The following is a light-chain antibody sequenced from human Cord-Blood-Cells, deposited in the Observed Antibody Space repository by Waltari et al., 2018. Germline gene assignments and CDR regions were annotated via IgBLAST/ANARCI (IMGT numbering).Light chain of an antibody. CDR2: DVS. Sequence: QSALTQPRPVSGSPGQSVTISCTGTSSDVGGYNYVSWYQQHPGKAPKLMIYDVSKRPSGVPDRFSGSKSGNTAALTISGLHAEDEADYYCCSYAGSYTWVFGGGTKLTVL. J-gene: IGLJ3*02. CDR3: CSYAGSYTWV. CDR1: SSDVGGYNY. V-gene: IGLV2-11*01.